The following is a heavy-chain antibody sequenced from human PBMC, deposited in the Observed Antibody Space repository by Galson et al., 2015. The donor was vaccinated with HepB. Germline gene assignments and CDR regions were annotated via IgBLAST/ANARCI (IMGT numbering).Heavy chain of an antibody. CDR1: GFTFSSYA. CDR2: ISYDGSDK. J-gene: IGHJ4*02. Sequence: SLRLSCAASGFTFSSYAMHWVRQAPGKGLEWVAVISYDGSDKYYADSAKGRFTISRDNSKNTLYLQMNSLRAEDTAVYYCARDVEYCSSTSGYPPPPAFDYWGQGTLVTVSS. D-gene: IGHD2-2*01. V-gene: IGHV3-30-3*01. CDR3: ARDVEYCSSTSGYPPPPAFDY.